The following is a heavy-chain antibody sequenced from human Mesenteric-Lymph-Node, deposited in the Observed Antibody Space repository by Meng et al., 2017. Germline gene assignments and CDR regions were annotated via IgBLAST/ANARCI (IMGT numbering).Heavy chain of an antibody. CDR1: GFTFSDYA. CDR3: ARKYSGYDY. J-gene: IGHJ4*02. Sequence: GESLKISCAASGFTFSDYAMHWVRQAPGKGLEWVAIISYDGINKFYADSVRGRFTISRDNSKNTLFLYMNSLRADDTAVYYCARKYSGYDYWGQGTLVTVSS. CDR2: ISYDGINK. D-gene: IGHD5-12*01. V-gene: IGHV3-30*01.